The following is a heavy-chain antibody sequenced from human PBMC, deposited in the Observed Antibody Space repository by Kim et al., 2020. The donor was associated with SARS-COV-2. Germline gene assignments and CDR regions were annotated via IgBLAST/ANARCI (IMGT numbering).Heavy chain of an antibody. D-gene: IGHD3-10*01. CDR2: ITYDRSPI. J-gene: IGHJ4*02. Sequence: GGSLRLSCATSGFTFSAYDLHWVRQAPGKGLEWLSLITYDRSPIYYPDSVEGRFIISRDNTKNSLFLQMNSLRPEDTALYYCLGELRSGGFDLWGQGTMV. V-gene: IGHV3-30*03. CDR3: LGELRSGGFDL. CDR1: GFTFSAYD.